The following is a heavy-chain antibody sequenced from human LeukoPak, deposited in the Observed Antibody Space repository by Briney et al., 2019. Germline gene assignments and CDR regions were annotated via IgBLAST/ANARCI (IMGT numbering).Heavy chain of an antibody. Sequence: GGSLRLSCAASGFTVSINYMSWVRQAPGEGLEWVSVIGSSSSTNDPDAVKGRFTISRDNSKNTLYLQMNSLRAEDTAVYYCARETSHDTNAMDVWGEGTTVT. J-gene: IGHJ6*02. V-gene: IGHV3-66*01. CDR3: ARETSHDTNAMDV. CDR2: IGSSSST. CDR1: GFTVSINY. D-gene: IGHD3-22*01.